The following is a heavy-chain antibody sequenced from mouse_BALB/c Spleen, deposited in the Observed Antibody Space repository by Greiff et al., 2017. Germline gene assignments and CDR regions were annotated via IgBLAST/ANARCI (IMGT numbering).Heavy chain of an antibody. CDR3: ARDGNYDAMDC. CDR1: GFSLTGYG. D-gene: IGHD2-1*01. CDR2: IWGDGST. J-gene: IGHJ4*01. V-gene: IGHV2-6-7*01. Sequence: QVQLKESEPGLVAPSQSLSITCTVSGFSLTGYGVNWVRQPPGKGLEWLGMIWGDGSTDYNSALKSRLSISKDNSKSQVFLKMNSLQTDDTARYYCARDGNYDAMDCWGQGTSVTVSS.